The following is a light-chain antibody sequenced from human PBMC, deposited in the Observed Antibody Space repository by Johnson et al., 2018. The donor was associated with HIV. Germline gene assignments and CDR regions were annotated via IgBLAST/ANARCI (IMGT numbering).Light chain of an antibody. Sequence: QSVLSQPPSVSAAPGQKVTIFCSGSSSNIGNNYVSWYQQLPGTAPKLLIYDNNKRPSVIPDRFSGSKSGTSATLGITGLQTGDEADYYCGTWDSSLSAEVFGTGTKVTVL. CDR1: SSNIGNNY. CDR3: GTWDSSLSAEV. V-gene: IGLV1-51*01. CDR2: DNN. J-gene: IGLJ1*01.